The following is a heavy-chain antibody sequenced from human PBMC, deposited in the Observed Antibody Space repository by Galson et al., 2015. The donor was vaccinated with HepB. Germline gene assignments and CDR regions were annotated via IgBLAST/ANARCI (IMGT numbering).Heavy chain of an antibody. CDR3: ERDRRDGSQALDY. Sequence: SVKVSCKASGGTFSSYTISWVRQAPGQGLKWMGRIIPILGIANYAQKFQGRVTITADKSTSTVYMELSSLRSEDTAVYYCERDRRDGSQALDYWGQGTLVTVSS. J-gene: IGHJ4*02. CDR1: GGTFSSYT. D-gene: IGHD5-24*01. CDR2: IIPILGIA. V-gene: IGHV1-69*04.